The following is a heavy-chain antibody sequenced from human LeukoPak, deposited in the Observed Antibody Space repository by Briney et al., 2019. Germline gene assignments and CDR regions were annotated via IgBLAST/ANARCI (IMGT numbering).Heavy chain of an antibody. V-gene: IGHV3-48*03. CDR3: ARVGLLTGYYSLYYYYGMDV. D-gene: IGHD3-9*01. J-gene: IGHJ6*02. CDR2: ISSGGSTI. Sequence: PGGSLRLSCAASGFTFSSYEMNWVRQAPGKGLEWVSYISSGGSTIYYADSVKGRFTISRDNAKNSLYLQMNSLRAEDTAVYYCARVGLLTGYYSLYYYYGMDVWGQGTTVTVSS. CDR1: GFTFSSYE.